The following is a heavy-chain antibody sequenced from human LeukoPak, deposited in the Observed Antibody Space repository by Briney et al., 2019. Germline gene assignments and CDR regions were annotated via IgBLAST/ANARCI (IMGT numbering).Heavy chain of an antibody. V-gene: IGHV3-23*01. J-gene: IGHJ6*02. CDR3: ARGRGSDGLDV. CDR2: MTGNGGSL. CDR1: GFTFSTYA. Sequence: GGSLRLSCAAPGFTFSTYAMSWVRQARGKGLEWVSGMTGNGGSLYYAGSVKGRFTISRDNAKNTLYVQMNSLRADDTAVYYCARGRGSDGLDVWGQGTTVTVSS.